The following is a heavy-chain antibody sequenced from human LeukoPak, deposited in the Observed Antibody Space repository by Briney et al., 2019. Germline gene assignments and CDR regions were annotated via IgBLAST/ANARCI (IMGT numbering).Heavy chain of an antibody. V-gene: IGHV1-18*01. J-gene: IGHJ5*02. CDR1: GFTFTNYG. CDR3: ARVVGATRPFDP. D-gene: IGHD1-26*01. Sequence: ASVKVSCKASGFTFTNYGVTWERQAPGQGLEWMGWISTYNGNTNYAQKLQGRVTMTTDTSTSTVYMELSSLRSEDTAVYYCARVVGATRPFDPWGQGTLVTVSS. CDR2: ISTYNGNT.